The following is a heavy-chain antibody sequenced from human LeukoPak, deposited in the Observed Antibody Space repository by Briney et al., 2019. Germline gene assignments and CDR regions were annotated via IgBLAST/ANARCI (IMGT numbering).Heavy chain of an antibody. J-gene: IGHJ5*01. CDR2: INPNSGAT. D-gene: IGHD2-15*01. CDR3: ARQADNNWFDS. V-gene: IGHV1-2*02. CDR1: GYIFTGYY. Sequence: ASVKVSCKASGYIFTGYYLHWVRQAPGQGLEWVGWINPNSGATRYEQNFQGRVTMTRDTSISTAYMELSRLRPDDTAVFYCARQADNNWFDSWGRGTLVTVSS.